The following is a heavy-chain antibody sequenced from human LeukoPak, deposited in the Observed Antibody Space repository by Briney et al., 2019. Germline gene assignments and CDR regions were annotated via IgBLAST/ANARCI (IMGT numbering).Heavy chain of an antibody. D-gene: IGHD5-12*01. CDR3: AIFSSGYDTHIDY. CDR2: IYYSGST. Sequence: SETLSLTSTVAGGSISSGDYYWSWIRQPPGKGLEWIGYIYYSGSTYYNPSLKSRVTISVDTSKNQFSLKLSSVTAADTAVYYCAIFSSGYDTHIDYWGQGTLVTVSS. CDR1: GGSISSGDYY. V-gene: IGHV4-30-4*01. J-gene: IGHJ4*02.